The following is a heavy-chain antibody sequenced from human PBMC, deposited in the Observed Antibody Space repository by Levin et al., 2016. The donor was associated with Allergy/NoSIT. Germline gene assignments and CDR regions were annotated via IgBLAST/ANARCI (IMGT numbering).Heavy chain of an antibody. CDR1: GGTFSSYA. D-gene: IGHD5-18*01. J-gene: IGHJ4*02. V-gene: IGHV1-18*01. CDR3: VRDSVDTALVFDY. Sequence: ASVKVSCKASGGTFSSYAISWVRQAPGQGLEWMGWISAQNGNTKYSQKVQGRVTMTTDTSSSTAYMELRSLRSDDTAVYYCVRDSVDTALVFDYWGQGTLVAVSS. CDR2: ISAQNGNT.